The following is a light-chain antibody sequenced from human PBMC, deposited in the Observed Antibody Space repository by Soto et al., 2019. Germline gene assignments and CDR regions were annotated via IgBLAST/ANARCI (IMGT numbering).Light chain of an antibody. J-gene: IGKJ1*01. CDR2: DAS. CDR3: QQSYSTLWT. CDR1: QSISSY. V-gene: IGKV1-39*01. Sequence: DIEMTQSPSSLSASVGDRVTITCRASQSISSYLNWYQQKPGKAPKLLIYDASSLQSGVPSRFSGSGSGTDFTLTISSLQPEDFAAYYCQQSYSTLWTFGQGTKVDI.